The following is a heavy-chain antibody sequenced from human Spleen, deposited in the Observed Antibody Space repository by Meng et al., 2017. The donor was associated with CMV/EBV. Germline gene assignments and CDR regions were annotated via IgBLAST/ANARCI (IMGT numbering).Heavy chain of an antibody. D-gene: IGHD6-13*01. CDR3: AKEASHSSSWYAARIDY. CDR2: ISSSGSTI. CDR1: GFTFSSYS. V-gene: IGHV3-48*04. J-gene: IGHJ4*02. Sequence: GESLKISCAASGFTFSSYSMNWVRQAPGKGLEWVSYISSSGSTIYYADSVKGRFTISRDNAKNSLYLQMSSLRAEDTAVYYCAKEASHSSSWYAARIDYWGQGTLVTVSS.